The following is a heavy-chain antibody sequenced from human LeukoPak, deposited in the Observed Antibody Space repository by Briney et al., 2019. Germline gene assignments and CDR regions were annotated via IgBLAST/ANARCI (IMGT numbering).Heavy chain of an antibody. CDR3: AREEFLHEIDSSGYFVY. Sequence: SETLSLTCTASGGSITGYYWNWIRQPAGQGLEWLGRVYSSGVGNYNPSLTSRVTMSVDTSKNQFSLKLTSLTAADTAVYYCAREEFLHEIDSSGYFVYWGQGTLVTVSS. D-gene: IGHD3-22*01. J-gene: IGHJ4*02. CDR1: GGSITGYY. V-gene: IGHV4-4*07. CDR2: VYSSGVG.